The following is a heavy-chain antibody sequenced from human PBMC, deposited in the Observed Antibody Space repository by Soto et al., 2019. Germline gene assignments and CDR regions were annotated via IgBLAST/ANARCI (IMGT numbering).Heavy chain of an antibody. CDR1: GYTFTSYA. J-gene: IGHJ4*02. V-gene: IGHV1-3*01. CDR3: ARAEALTKDYGDYGL. CDR2: INAGNGNT. Sequence: ASVKVSCKASGYTFTSYAMHWVRQAPGQRLEWMGWINAGNGNTKYSQKFQGRVTITRDTSASTAYMELSSLRSEDTAVYYCARAEALTKDYGDYGLWGQGTLVTVSS. D-gene: IGHD4-17*01.